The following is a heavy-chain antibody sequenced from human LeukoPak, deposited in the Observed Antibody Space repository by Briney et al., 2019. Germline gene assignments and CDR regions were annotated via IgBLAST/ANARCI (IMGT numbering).Heavy chain of an antibody. Sequence: GGSLRLSCAVSGFTFDDYAMRWVRHTPGKGLEWVSGISWNSGSIGYADSVKGRFTISRDNAKNSLYLQMNSLRAEDTALYYCARAAGHNYYYYYMDVWGKGTTVTVSS. CDR3: ARAAGHNYYYYYMDV. V-gene: IGHV3-9*01. CDR2: ISWNSGSI. D-gene: IGHD6-13*01. J-gene: IGHJ6*03. CDR1: GFTFDDYA.